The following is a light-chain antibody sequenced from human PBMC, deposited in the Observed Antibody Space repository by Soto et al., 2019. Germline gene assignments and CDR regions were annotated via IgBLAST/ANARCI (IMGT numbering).Light chain of an antibody. CDR1: QDIGND. CDR2: AAS. J-gene: IGKJ4*01. CDR3: LQDYNFPLT. V-gene: IGKV1-6*01. Sequence: AIQMTQSPSSLSASVGDRVTITCRASQDIGNDLAWYQQRPGKAPKLLIYAASSLQSGVPSRFSGSGSGTDFTLTISSLQPGDFATYYCLQDYNFPLTFGGGTKVEIK.